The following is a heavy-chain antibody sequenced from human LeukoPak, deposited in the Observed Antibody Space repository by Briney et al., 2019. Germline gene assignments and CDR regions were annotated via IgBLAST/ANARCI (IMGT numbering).Heavy chain of an antibody. J-gene: IGHJ6*03. CDR2: ISAYNGNT. V-gene: IGHV1-18*01. CDR3: ARDGYRLSGYFYYMDV. CDR1: GYTFTSYA. Sequence: ASVKVSCKASGYTFTSYAISWVRQAPGQGLEWMGWISAYNGNTNYAQKLQGRVTMTTDTSTSTAYMELRSLRSDDTAVYYCARDGYRLSGYFYYMDVWGKGTTVTVSS. D-gene: IGHD2-2*03.